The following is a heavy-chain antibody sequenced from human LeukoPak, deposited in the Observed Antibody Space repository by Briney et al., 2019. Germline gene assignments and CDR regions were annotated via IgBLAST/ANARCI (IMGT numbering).Heavy chain of an antibody. D-gene: IGHD6-19*01. V-gene: IGHV3-48*01. J-gene: IGHJ4*02. Sequence: GGSLRLSCAASGFTLSSYWMHWVRQAPGKGLEWVSSISSGARTIYYTDSVKGRFTISRDNSKNTLYLQMNSLRAEDTAVYYCAKDPDSSGWYYFDYWGQGTLVTVSS. CDR3: AKDPDSSGWYYFDY. CDR1: GFTLSSYW. CDR2: ISSGARTI.